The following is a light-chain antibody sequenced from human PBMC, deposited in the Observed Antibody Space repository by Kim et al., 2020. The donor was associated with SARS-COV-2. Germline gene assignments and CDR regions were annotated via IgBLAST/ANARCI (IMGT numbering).Light chain of an antibody. Sequence: IQMTQSPSSLSASVGDRVTITCRASQSISNYLNWYQQKPGKVPKVLIYAASILQSGVPSRFSGSGSGTDFTLTISSLQPEDFATYYCQQSYSNPPEYTFGQGTKLEIK. CDR1: QSISNY. CDR3: QQSYSNPPEYT. CDR2: AAS. J-gene: IGKJ2*01. V-gene: IGKV1-39*01.